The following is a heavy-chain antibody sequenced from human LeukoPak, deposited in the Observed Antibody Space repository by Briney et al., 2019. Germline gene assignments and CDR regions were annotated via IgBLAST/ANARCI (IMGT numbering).Heavy chain of an antibody. D-gene: IGHD1-14*01. J-gene: IGHJ3*02. CDR1: GFTFSSYS. Sequence: PGGSLRLSCAASGFTFSSYSMNWVRQAPGKGLEWVSSISSSSSYIYYADSVKGRFTISRDNAKNSLYLQMNSLRAEDTAVYYCARGRTNRWAFDIWGLGTMVTVSS. V-gene: IGHV3-21*01. CDR3: ARGRTNRWAFDI. CDR2: ISSSSSYI.